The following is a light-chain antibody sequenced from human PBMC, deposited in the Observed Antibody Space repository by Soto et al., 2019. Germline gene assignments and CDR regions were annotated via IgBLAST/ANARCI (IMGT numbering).Light chain of an antibody. CDR1: SSDVGAYNY. V-gene: IGLV2-14*03. CDR2: DVS. J-gene: IGLJ1*01. Sequence: QSALTQPASVSGSPGQSITISCTGTSSDVGAYNYVSWYQQHPGKAPKLMIYDVSSRPSGVSNRFSGSKSGNTASLTVSGLQAEDEADYYCSSYTSGSTYVFGNGTKVTVL. CDR3: SSYTSGSTYV.